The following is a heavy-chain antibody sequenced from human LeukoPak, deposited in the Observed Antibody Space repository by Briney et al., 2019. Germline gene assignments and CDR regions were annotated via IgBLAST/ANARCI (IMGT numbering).Heavy chain of an antibody. V-gene: IGHV3-33*01. CDR2: IWSDGNNK. D-gene: IGHD5-18*01. CDR1: GFRFSSYG. CDR3: ARERSLNTASLGY. J-gene: IGHJ4*01. Sequence: PGGSLRLSCATSGFRFSSYGMHWVRQAPGKGLEWVAVIWSDGNNKHYADSVKGRFTISRDNSNNTLYLQMYSLRAEDPALYYCARERSLNTASLGYWGHGTLVTVSS.